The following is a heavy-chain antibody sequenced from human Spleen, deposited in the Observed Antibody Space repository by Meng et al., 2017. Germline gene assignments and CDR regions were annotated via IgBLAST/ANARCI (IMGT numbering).Heavy chain of an antibody. V-gene: IGHV3-23*01. CDR2: ISDSGDYT. J-gene: IGHJ5*02. Sequence: GESLKISCAASGFTFSSYAMSWVRQTPGQGLKWVSSISDSGDYTFYADSVKGRFTISRDNSMDTLSLQMNDLRAEDTAVYYCARLVGVTGASEWFDPWGQGTLVTVSS. D-gene: IGHD2-15*01. CDR1: GFTFSSYA. CDR3: ARLVGVTGASEWFDP.